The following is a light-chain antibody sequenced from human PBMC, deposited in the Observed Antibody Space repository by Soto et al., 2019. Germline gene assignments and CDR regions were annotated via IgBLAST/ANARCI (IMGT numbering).Light chain of an antibody. CDR2: EAS. J-gene: IGKJ1*01. Sequence: EIVLTQSPAPLSLSPGERATLSCRASQNVDSSLQWYQQKPGQAPRLVIYEASNRPTAFSARFSGSGSGSDFTFTFFSLEPEDFAVYYCQQWSNWPRTFGQGTKVDIK. V-gene: IGKV3-11*01. CDR1: QNVDSS. CDR3: QQWSNWPRT.